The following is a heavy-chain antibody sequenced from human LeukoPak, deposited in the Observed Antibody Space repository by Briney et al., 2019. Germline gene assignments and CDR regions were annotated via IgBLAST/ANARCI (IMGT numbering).Heavy chain of an antibody. CDR1: GFTFSSYS. Sequence: GRSLRLSCAASGFTFSSYSMNWVRQAPGKGLEWVSSISSSSSYIYYADSVKGRFTISRDNAKNSLYLQMNSLRAEDTAVYYCARDLELELRFPVGGTTGMDVWGQGTTVTVSS. CDR3: ARDLELELRFPVGGTTGMDV. J-gene: IGHJ6*02. D-gene: IGHD1-7*01. V-gene: IGHV3-21*01. CDR2: ISSSSSYI.